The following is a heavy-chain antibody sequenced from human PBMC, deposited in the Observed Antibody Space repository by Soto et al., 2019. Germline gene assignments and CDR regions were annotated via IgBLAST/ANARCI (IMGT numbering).Heavy chain of an antibody. CDR2: IYYSGST. J-gene: IGHJ4*02. CDR3: ARADGSGSYSPYDY. D-gene: IGHD3-10*01. V-gene: IGHV4-59*01. Sequence: SETLSLTCTVSGGSISSYYWSWIRQPPGKGLEWIGYIYYSGSTNYNPSLKSRVTMSVDTSKNQFSLKLSSVTAADTAVYYCARADGSGSYSPYDYWGQGTLVTVSS. CDR1: GGSISSYY.